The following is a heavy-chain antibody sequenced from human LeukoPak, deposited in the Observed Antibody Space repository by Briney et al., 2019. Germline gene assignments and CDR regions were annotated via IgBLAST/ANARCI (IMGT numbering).Heavy chain of an antibody. CDR1: GYSFTSHW. J-gene: IGHJ3*02. Sequence: GESLRISCKGSGYSFTSHWISWVRQMPGKGLEWMGRIDPSDSYTNYSPSFQGHVTISADKSISTAYLQWSSLKASDTAMYYCARALGAAGFPDAFDIWGQGTMVTVSS. D-gene: IGHD6-13*01. CDR3: ARALGAAGFPDAFDI. V-gene: IGHV5-10-1*01. CDR2: IDPSDSYT.